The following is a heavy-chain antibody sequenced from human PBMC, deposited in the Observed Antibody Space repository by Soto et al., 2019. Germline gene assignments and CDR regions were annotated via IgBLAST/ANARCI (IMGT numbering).Heavy chain of an antibody. J-gene: IGHJ5*02. V-gene: IGHV3-11*01. CDR2: ITSSGGNA. CDR1: GFSFKDYY. Sequence: GGSLRLSCAASGFSFKDYYMTWMRQTPEKGLEWISTITSSGGNAYYAASVKGRVTISRDNAHNSLYLQMSGLRAEDTALYYCARDMPTNYVNYFGLWRQGSLVTASS. D-gene: IGHD3-16*01. CDR3: ARDMPTNYVNYFGL.